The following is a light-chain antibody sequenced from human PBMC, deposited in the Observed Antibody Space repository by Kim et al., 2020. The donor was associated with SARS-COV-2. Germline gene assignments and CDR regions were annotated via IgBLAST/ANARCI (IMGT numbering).Light chain of an antibody. CDR1: QSLAHRDGNTY. J-gene: IGKJ2*03. V-gene: IGKV2-24*01. CDR3: VETTHVPHS. Sequence: DIVLNQTPLSSPVTLGQPASISCRSSQSLAHRDGNTYLSWLQQRPGQSPRLLIYKISNRFSGVPDRFSGGGAGLDFTLKIRRVEAEEFGVYYCVETTHVPHSFGQGTTLEI. CDR2: KIS.